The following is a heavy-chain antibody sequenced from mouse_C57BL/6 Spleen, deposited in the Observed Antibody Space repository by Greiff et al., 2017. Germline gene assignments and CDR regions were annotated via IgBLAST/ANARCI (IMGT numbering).Heavy chain of an antibody. CDR3: ARWYYGSSYAMDY. D-gene: IGHD1-1*01. CDR1: GYTFTSYW. CDR2: IDPSDSYT. J-gene: IGHJ4*01. V-gene: IGHV1-50*01. Sequence: VQLQQSGAELVKPGASVKLSCKASGYTFTSYWMQWVKQRPGQGLEWIGEIDPSDSYTNYNQKFKGKATLTVDTASSTAYMRLSSLTSEDSAVYYCARWYYGSSYAMDYWGQGTSVTVSS.